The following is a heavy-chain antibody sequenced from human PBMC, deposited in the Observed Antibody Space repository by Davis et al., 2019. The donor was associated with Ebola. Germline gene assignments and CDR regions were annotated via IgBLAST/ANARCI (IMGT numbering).Heavy chain of an antibody. CDR2: IPYDGSNK. Sequence: PGGSLRLSCAASGFTFSSYAMHWVRQAPGNALECVAVIPYDGSNKYYAESVKGRFTISRDNSKNTLYLQMNSLRAEDTAVYYCARDPLGNYYDSYDMEVCGQGTTVTVSS. D-gene: IGHD3-16*01. CDR1: GFTFSSYA. V-gene: IGHV3-30-3*01. CDR3: ARDPLGNYYDSYDMEV. J-gene: IGHJ6*02.